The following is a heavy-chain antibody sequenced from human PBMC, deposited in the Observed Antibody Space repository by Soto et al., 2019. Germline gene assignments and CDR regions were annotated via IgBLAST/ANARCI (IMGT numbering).Heavy chain of an antibody. J-gene: IGHJ3*02. CDR3: ARGGRYCSGGSCYYAFDI. CDR2: IIPIFGTA. Sequence: QVQLVQSGAEVKKPGSSVKVSCKASGGTFSSYAISWVRQAPGQGLEWMGGIIPIFGTANYAQKFQGRVTITADESTSTAYMELSSLRSEDTAVYYCARGGRYCSGGSCYYAFDIWCQGTMVTVSS. D-gene: IGHD2-15*01. V-gene: IGHV1-69*01. CDR1: GGTFSSYA.